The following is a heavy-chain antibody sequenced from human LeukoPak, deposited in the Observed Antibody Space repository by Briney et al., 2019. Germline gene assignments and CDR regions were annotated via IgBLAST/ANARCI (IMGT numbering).Heavy chain of an antibody. V-gene: IGHV3-9*01. CDR1: GFTFDDYT. CDR2: ITWNGGTI. J-gene: IGHJ4*02. Sequence: GGSLRLSCAASGFTFDDYTMYWVRQAPGKGLEWVSGITWNGGTIDYADSVKGRFTISRDNAKNFLYLQMNSLRAEDTALYYCATKYASGPIADYWGQGTLVTVSS. D-gene: IGHD3-10*01. CDR3: ATKYASGPIADY.